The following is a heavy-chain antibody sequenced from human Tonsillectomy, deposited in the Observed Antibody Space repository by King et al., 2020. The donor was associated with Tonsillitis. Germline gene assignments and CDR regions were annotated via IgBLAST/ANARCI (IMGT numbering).Heavy chain of an antibody. CDR1: GFTFTKAW. CDR3: TSQPWFDY. Sequence: VQLVESGGGLVKPGGSLRLSCATSGFTFTKAWMNWVRQTPGKVLEWVGRIKTKAEGGTLDYAAPVKARSTISRADSKNTLYLQMDSLQTEDTAVYYCTSQPWFDYWGQGTLVTVSS. J-gene: IGHJ4*02. CDR2: IKTKAEGGTL. V-gene: IGHV3-15*07.